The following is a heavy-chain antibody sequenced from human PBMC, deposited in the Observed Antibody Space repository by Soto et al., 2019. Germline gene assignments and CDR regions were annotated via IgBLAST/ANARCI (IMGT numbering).Heavy chain of an antibody. CDR1: GFTFSDYY. Sequence: PGGSLRLSCAASGFTFSDYYMSWIRQAPGKGLEWVSYISSSGSTIYYADSVKGRFTISRDNAKNSLYLQMNSLRAEDTAVYYCARVKGRRYDFWSGYYIADYWGQGTLVTVSS. V-gene: IGHV3-11*01. CDR2: ISSSGSTI. J-gene: IGHJ4*02. D-gene: IGHD3-3*01. CDR3: ARVKGRRYDFWSGYYIADY.